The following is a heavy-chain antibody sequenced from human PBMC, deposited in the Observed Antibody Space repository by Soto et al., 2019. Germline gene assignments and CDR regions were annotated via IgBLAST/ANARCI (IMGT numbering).Heavy chain of an antibody. CDR2: IVPIYRTA. Sequence: QVQLVQSGAEVKKPGSSVKVSCKASGGTFSSYRINWVRQAPGQGLEWVGGIVPIYRTADYAQKFQGRVTITADESARTSYIQLRSLKSQDTAVYYCVRDSGAKLSRSWGQGTLVTVSS. V-gene: IGHV1-69*01. J-gene: IGHJ4*02. CDR3: VRDSGAKLSRS. CDR1: GGTFSSYR. D-gene: IGHD3-10*01.